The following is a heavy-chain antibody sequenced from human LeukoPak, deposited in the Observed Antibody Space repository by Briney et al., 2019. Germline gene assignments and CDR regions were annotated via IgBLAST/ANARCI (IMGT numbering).Heavy chain of an antibody. CDR1: GGSISSYY. CDR3: ARDTGRSTTTYYYYMDV. CDR2: IYTSGST. Sequence: SETLSLTCTVSGGSISSYYWSWIRQPAGKGLDWIGRIYTSGSTNYNPSLKSRVTMSVDTSKNQFSLKLSSVTAADTAVYYCARDTGRSTTTYYYYMDVWGKGTTVTISS. J-gene: IGHJ6*03. D-gene: IGHD2-2*01. V-gene: IGHV4-4*07.